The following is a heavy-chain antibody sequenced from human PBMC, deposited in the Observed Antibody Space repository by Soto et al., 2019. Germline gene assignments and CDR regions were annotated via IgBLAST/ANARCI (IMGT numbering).Heavy chain of an antibody. V-gene: IGHV1-3*01. CDR1: GYTFTSYA. CDR3: ARDKELVSDY. Sequence: QVQLVQSGAEVKKPGASVKVSCKASGYTFTSYAMHWVRQAPGQRLEWMGWINAGNGNTKYSQKFQARVTITRDTSASTAYMELSSLRSEDTAVYYCARDKELVSDYWGQGTLVTVSS. J-gene: IGHJ4*02. D-gene: IGHD6-6*01. CDR2: INAGNGNT.